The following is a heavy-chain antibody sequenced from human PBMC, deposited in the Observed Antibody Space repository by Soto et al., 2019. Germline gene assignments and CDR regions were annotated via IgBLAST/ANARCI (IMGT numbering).Heavy chain of an antibody. J-gene: IGHJ4*02. CDR2: INSDGSST. Sequence: EVQLVESGGGLVQPGGSLRLSCAASGFTFSSYWMHWVRQAPGKGLVWVSRINSDGSSTNYADSVKGRFTISRDNAKNTLYLQMNSLRAEDTAVYYCARDYCSSTSCYEGDPDYWGQGTLVTVSS. D-gene: IGHD2-2*01. V-gene: IGHV3-74*01. CDR1: GFTFSSYW. CDR3: ARDYCSSTSCYEGDPDY.